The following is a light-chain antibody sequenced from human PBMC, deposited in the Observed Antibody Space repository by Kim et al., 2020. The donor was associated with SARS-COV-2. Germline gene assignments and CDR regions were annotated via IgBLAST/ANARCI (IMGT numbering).Light chain of an antibody. CDR3: QQLNSYPIT. CDR1: QGISSY. CDR2: AAS. V-gene: IGKV1-9*01. Sequence: ASVGDRVTIPGRDSQGISSYLAWYQQKPGKAPKLLIYAASTLQSGVPSRFSGSGSGTDFTLTISSLQPEDFATYYCQQLNSYPITFGQGTRLEIK. J-gene: IGKJ5*01.